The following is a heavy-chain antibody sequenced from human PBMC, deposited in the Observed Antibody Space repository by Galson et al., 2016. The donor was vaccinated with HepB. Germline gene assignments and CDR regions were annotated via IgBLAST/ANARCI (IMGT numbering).Heavy chain of an antibody. CDR3: ARDVNVGIFWSGHYASGSRNDV. J-gene: IGHJ2*01. V-gene: IGHV1-18*01. Sequence: SVKVSCKASGYTFTSYTISWMRQAPGQGLEWVGWISTDTGNTNYAQRLQGRVTMTTDTSTNTVYMELRSLRFDDTAVYYCARDVNVGIFWSGHYASGSRNDVWGRGTLVTVSS. D-gene: IGHD3-3*01. CDR2: ISTDTGNT. CDR1: GYTFTSYT.